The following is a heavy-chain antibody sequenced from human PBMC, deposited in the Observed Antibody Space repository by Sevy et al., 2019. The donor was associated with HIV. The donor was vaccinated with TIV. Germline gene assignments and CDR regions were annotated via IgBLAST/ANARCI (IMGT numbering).Heavy chain of an antibody. V-gene: IGHV3-48*02. J-gene: IGHJ5*02. Sequence: GGSLRLSCAASGFTFSSSIINWVRQAPGKGLEWVSSISGTGSTIYYADSVKGRFTISRDNAKNSLYLQMHSLRDEDTAVYYCARSDYGDYVGWFDHWGQGTLVTVSS. D-gene: IGHD4-17*01. CDR2: ISGTGSTI. CDR3: ARSDYGDYVGWFDH. CDR1: GFTFSSSI.